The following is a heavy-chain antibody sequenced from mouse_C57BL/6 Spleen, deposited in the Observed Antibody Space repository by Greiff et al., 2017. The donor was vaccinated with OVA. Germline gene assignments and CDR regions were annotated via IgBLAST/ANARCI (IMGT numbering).Heavy chain of an antibody. Sequence: QVQLKQPGAELVKPGASVKLSCKASGYTFTSYWMQWVKQRPGQGLEWIGEIDPSDSYTNYNQKFKGKATLTVDTSSSTAYMQLSSLTSEDSAVYYCARLGLTGTFDYWGQGTTLTVSS. CDR3: ARLGLTGTFDY. CDR2: IDPSDSYT. CDR1: GYTFTSYW. V-gene: IGHV1-50*01. D-gene: IGHD4-1*01. J-gene: IGHJ2*01.